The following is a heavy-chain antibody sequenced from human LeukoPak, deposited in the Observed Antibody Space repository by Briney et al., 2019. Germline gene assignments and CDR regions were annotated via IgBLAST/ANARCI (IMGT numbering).Heavy chain of an antibody. CDR1: DGSIRNGSYS. J-gene: IGHJ4*02. V-gene: IGHV4-61*01. CDR3: ARVLAGTPHYYFDY. D-gene: IGHD1-1*01. Sequence: SQTLSLTCAVSDGSIRNGSYSWSWIRQPPGKGLEWIGYIYYSGSTNYNPSLKSRVTTSVDTSKNQFSLKLSSVTAADTAVYYCARVLAGTPHYYFDYWGQGILVTVSS. CDR2: IYYSGST.